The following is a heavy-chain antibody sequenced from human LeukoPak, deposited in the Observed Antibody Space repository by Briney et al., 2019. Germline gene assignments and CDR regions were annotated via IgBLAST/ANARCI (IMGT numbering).Heavy chain of an antibody. CDR1: GDSIRSYY. CDR2: IFFTGST. Sequence: SETLSLTCTVSGDSIRSYYWSWIRQSPGKGLQWIGYIFFTGSTYYNPSLGSRFTISLDAPKNQFSLRLNSVTAADTAVYYCARGDYTVLAGSPFDLWGRGTLVTVSS. CDR3: ARGDYTVLAGSPFDL. J-gene: IGHJ4*02. D-gene: IGHD6-19*01. V-gene: IGHV4-30-4*08.